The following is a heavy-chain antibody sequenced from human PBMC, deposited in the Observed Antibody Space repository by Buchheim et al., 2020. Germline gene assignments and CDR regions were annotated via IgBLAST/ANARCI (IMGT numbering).Heavy chain of an antibody. D-gene: IGHD6-6*01. CDR2: IYWNDDK. Sequence: QITLKESGPTLVKPTQTLTLTCTFSGFSLSTSGVGVGWVRQPPGKALEWLALIYWNDDKRYSPSLKSRPTITKETSKNQVVLTMTNMDPVDTATYYCARNVSSWGAFDYWGQGAL. CDR3: ARNVSSWGAFDY. J-gene: IGHJ4*02. V-gene: IGHV2-5*01. CDR1: GFSLSTSGVG.